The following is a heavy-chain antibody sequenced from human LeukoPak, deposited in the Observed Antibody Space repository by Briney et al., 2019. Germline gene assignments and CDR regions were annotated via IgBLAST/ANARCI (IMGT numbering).Heavy chain of an antibody. D-gene: IGHD4-11*01. CDR1: GGTFSSYA. Sequence: GASVKVSCKASGGTFSSYAISWVRQAPGQGLEWMGGIIPIFGTANYAQKFQGRVTITADKSTSTAYMELSSLRSEDTAVYYCASNYGTELPIDYWGQGTLVTVSS. V-gene: IGHV1-69*06. CDR3: ASNYGTELPIDY. CDR2: IIPIFGTA. J-gene: IGHJ4*02.